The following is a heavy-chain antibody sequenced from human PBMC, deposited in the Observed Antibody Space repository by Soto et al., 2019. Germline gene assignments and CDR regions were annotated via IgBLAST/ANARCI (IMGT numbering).Heavy chain of an antibody. J-gene: IGHJ4*02. Sequence: PSETLSLTCAVSGVSIHNSHSFWGWIRQPPGKGLEFIANVYYSGGAHYNPSFKGRVTISVDTANNQVSLRLSSVTAADTAEYYCARDRREELVGATSMGFDSWGPGILVTVSS. CDR3: ARDRREELVGATSMGFDS. D-gene: IGHD1-26*01. CDR1: GVSIHNSHSF. CDR2: VYYSGGA. V-gene: IGHV4-39*07.